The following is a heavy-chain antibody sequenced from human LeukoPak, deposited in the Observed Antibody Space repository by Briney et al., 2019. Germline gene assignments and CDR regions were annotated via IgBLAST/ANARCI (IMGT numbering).Heavy chain of an antibody. CDR3: ATTLDLYSNYLAGWFDP. Sequence: ASVKVSCKASGYTFTSYAMNWVRQAPGQGLEWMGWINTNTGNPTYAQGFTGRFVFSLDTSVSTAYLQISSLKAEDTAVYYCATTLDLYSNYLAGWFDPWGQGTLVTVSS. CDR2: INTNTGNP. J-gene: IGHJ5*02. CDR1: GYTFTSYA. V-gene: IGHV7-4-1*02. D-gene: IGHD4-11*01.